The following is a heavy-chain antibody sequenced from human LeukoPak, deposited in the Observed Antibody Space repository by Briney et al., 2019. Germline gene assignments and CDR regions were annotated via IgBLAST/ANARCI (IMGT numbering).Heavy chain of an antibody. V-gene: IGHV1-3*01. CDR3: ARWGGSYYFHYLDH. Sequence: ASVKVSCKASGYTFTSYAMHWVRQAPGQRLEWMGWINAGNGNTKYSQKFQGRVTITRDTSASTAYMELSSLRSDDTAVYYCARWGGSYYFHYLDHWGQGTLVTVSS. CDR1: GYTFTSYA. CDR2: INAGNGNT. D-gene: IGHD1-26*01. J-gene: IGHJ4*02.